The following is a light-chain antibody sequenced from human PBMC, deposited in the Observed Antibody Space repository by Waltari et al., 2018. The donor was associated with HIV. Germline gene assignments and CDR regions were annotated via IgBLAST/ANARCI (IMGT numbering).Light chain of an antibody. J-gene: IGKJ2*01. Sequence: AIQLTQSPSSLSASVGDRVTITCRASQGIRNALAWYQQKPGRPPKLLIYDASTLEGGVPSRFSGSFSETDFNLTISNLQPEDSATYYCQQFRTYPRTFGQGATLEI. V-gene: IGKV1-13*02. CDR2: DAS. CDR3: QQFRTYPRT. CDR1: QGIRNA.